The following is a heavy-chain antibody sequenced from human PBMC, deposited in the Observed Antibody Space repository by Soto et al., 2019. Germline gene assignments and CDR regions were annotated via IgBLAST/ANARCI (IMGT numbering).Heavy chain of an antibody. J-gene: IGHJ4*02. D-gene: IGHD5-18*01. CDR2: ISSSSSYI. CDR1: GFTFSSYS. CDR3: ARDQPGYSYGSRLGY. Sequence: EVQLVESGGGLVQPGGSLRLSCAASGFTFSSYSMNWVRQAPGKGLEWVSSISSSSSYIYYADSVKGRFTISRDNDKNSLYLQMNRLRAEDTAVYYCARDQPGYSYGSRLGYWGQGPLVTVSS. V-gene: IGHV3-21*01.